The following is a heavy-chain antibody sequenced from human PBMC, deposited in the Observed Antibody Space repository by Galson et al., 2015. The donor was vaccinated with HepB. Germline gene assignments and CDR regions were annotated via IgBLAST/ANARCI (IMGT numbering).Heavy chain of an antibody. J-gene: IGHJ6*02. Sequence: SVKVSCKASGYSFTSYGISWVRQAPGQGLEWMGWISAYNGNTNYAQKLQGRVTMTSDTSTSTAYMELRSLRSDDTAVYYCARDRAVGGAYYYGSGSLMDVWGQGTTVTVSS. V-gene: IGHV1-18*04. D-gene: IGHD3-10*01. CDR1: GYSFTSYG. CDR2: ISAYNGNT. CDR3: ARDRAVGGAYYYGSGSLMDV.